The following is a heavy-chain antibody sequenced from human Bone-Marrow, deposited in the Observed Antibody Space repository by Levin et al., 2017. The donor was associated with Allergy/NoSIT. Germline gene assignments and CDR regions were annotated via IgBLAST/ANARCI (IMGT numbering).Heavy chain of an antibody. CDR2: INSDGSST. J-gene: IGHJ4*02. D-gene: IGHD5-18*01. CDR3: ARRVPGLYSYTIWPIDY. V-gene: IGHV3-74*01. CDR1: GFTFSSYW. Sequence: SGGSLRLSCAASGFTFSSYWMHWVRQAPGKGLVWVSRINSDGSSTSYADSVKGRFTISRDNAKNTLYLQMNSLRAEDTAVYYCARRVPGLYSYTIWPIDYWGQGTLVTVSS.